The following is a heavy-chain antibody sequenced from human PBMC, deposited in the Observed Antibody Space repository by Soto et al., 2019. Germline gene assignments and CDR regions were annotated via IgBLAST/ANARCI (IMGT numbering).Heavy chain of an antibody. D-gene: IGHD6-19*01. Sequence: QVQLVESGGGVVQPGRSLRLSCAASGFTFSSYGMHWVRQAPGKGLEWVAVIWYDGSNKYYADSVKGRFTISRDNSKNTLYLQMNSLIAEDTAVYYCARLQWLVVGYYYGLDVWGQGTTVTVSS. CDR2: IWYDGSNK. J-gene: IGHJ6*02. CDR3: ARLQWLVVGYYYGLDV. CDR1: GFTFSSYG. V-gene: IGHV3-33*01.